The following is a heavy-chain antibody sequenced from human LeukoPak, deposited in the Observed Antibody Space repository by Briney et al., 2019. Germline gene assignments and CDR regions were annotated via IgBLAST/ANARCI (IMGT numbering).Heavy chain of an antibody. Sequence: GASVKVSCKASGYTFTSYGISWVRQAPGQGLEWMGWISAYNGNTNYAQKLQGRVTMTTDTSTSTAYMELGSLRSDDTAVYYCARDRRNYGSGSFLFGSQKNWFDPWGQGTLVTVSS. D-gene: IGHD3-10*01. CDR1: GYTFTSYG. J-gene: IGHJ5*02. CDR2: ISAYNGNT. CDR3: ARDRRNYGSGSFLFGSQKNWFDP. V-gene: IGHV1-18*01.